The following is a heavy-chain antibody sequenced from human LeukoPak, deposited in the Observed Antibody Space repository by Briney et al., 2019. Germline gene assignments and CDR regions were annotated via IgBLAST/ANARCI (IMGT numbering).Heavy chain of an antibody. CDR3: ATVPLYGSGSHNFDY. J-gene: IGHJ4*02. V-gene: IGHV1-24*01. CDR2: FDPEDGET. D-gene: IGHD3-10*01. Sequence: ASVKVSCKVSGYTLTELSMHWVRQAPGKGLEWMGGFDPEDGETIYAQKFQGRVTMTEDTSTDTAYMELSSLRSEDTVVYYCATVPLYGSGSHNFDYWGQGTLVTVSS. CDR1: GYTLTELS.